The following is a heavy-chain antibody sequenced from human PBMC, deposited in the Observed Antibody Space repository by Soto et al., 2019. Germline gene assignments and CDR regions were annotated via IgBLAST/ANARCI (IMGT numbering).Heavy chain of an antibody. CDR3: AKDLDGYNPN. D-gene: IGHD5-12*01. CDR1: GFTFSSYG. CDR2: ISYDGSNK. J-gene: IGHJ4*02. V-gene: IGHV3-30*18. Sequence: VQLVESGGGVVQPGRSLRLSCAASGFTFSSYGMHWVRQAPGKGLEWVAVISYDGSNKYYADSVKGRFTISRDNSKNTLYLQMNSLRAEDTAVYYCAKDLDGYNPNWGQGTLVTVSS.